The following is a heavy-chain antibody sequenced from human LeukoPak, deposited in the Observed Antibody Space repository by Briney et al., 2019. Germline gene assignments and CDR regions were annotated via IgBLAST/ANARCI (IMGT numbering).Heavy chain of an antibody. V-gene: IGHV3-48*04. CDR3: SRRGWGSYSQDY. J-gene: IGHJ4*02. D-gene: IGHD3-10*01. Sequence: GGSLRLSCAASGFTFSSYSMNWARQAPGKGLEWVSYISYSSSTIYYADSVRGRFTVSRDNTRQSLYLQMNSLRVEDTAVYYCSRRGWGSYSQDYWGQGTLVTVSA. CDR1: GFTFSSYS. CDR2: ISYSSSTI.